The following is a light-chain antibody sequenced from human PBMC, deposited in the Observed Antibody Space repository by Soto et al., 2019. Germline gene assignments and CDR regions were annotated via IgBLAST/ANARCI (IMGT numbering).Light chain of an antibody. CDR2: DAS. Sequence: AIQLTQSPSSLSASVGDRVTITCRTSQGISSALAWYQQKPGKAPKLLIYDASSLKSGVPSRFSGSESGTDFTLTISSLQPEDFATYYCQHFNSYPLTFGGGTKVEIK. CDR1: QGISSA. CDR3: QHFNSYPLT. V-gene: IGKV1-13*02. J-gene: IGKJ4*01.